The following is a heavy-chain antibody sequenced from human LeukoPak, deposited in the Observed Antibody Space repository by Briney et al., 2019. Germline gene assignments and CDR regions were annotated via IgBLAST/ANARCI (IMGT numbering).Heavy chain of an antibody. D-gene: IGHD3-10*01. Sequence: ASVKVSCKASGYTFTSYGISWVRQAPGQGLEWMGWISAYSGGTNYAQKFQGRVTMTRDTSISPAYMELSRLRSDDTAVYYCARQSSGWFGELYPGDYWGQGTLVTVSS. CDR3: ARQSSGWFGELYPGDY. J-gene: IGHJ4*02. V-gene: IGHV1-2*02. CDR1: GYTFTSYG. CDR2: ISAYSGGT.